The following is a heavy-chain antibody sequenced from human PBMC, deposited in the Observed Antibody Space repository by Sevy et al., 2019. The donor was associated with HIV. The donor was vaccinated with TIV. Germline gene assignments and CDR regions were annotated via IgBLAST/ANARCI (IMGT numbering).Heavy chain of an antibody. CDR3: ARVVLVVPAASRIYFDY. CDR2: ISGSGGST. D-gene: IGHD2-2*01. CDR1: GFTFSSYA. Sequence: GGSLRLSCAASGFTFSSYAMSWVRQAPGKGLEWVSAISGSGGSTYYADSVKGRFTISRDNSKNTQYLQMNSLRAEDTAVYYCARVVLVVPAASRIYFDYWGQGTLGTVSS. V-gene: IGHV3-23*01. J-gene: IGHJ4*02.